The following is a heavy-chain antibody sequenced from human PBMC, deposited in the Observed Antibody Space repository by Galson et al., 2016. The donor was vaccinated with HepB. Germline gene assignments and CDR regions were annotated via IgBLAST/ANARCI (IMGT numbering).Heavy chain of an antibody. V-gene: IGHV3-23*01. D-gene: IGHD3-16*02. CDR2: ISGSGGST. CDR1: GFTFSSYA. Sequence: LRLSCAASGFTFSSYAMSWVRQAPGKGLEWVSAISGSGGSTYSADAVKGRFTISRDNSKTTLYLQMNSLRAEDTAVYYCAKEVALWDYVWGSYRYTENYFDYWGQGTLVTVSS. J-gene: IGHJ4*02. CDR3: AKEVALWDYVWGSYRYTENYFDY.